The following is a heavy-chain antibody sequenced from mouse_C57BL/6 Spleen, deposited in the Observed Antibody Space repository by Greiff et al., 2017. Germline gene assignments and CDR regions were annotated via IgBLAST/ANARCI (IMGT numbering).Heavy chain of an antibody. D-gene: IGHD1-1*01. Sequence: EVKLMESGGGLVKPGGSLKLSCAASGFTFSDYGMHWVRQAPEKGLEWVAYISSGSSTIYYADTVKGRFTISRDNAKNTLFLQMTSLRSEDTAMYYCARFTVASYWYFDVWGTGTTVTVSS. CDR1: GFTFSDYG. CDR3: ARFTVASYWYFDV. CDR2: ISSGSSTI. V-gene: IGHV5-17*01. J-gene: IGHJ1*03.